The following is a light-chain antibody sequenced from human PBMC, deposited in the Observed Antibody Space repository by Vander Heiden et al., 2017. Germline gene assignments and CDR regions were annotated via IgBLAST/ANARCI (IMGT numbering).Light chain of an antibody. Sequence: DIVMTQSPLSLPVTPGEPASISCRSSQSLLHSNGYNYLDWYLQKPGQSPQLLIYLGSNRASGVPDRFSDSGSGTDFTLKISRVEAEDVGVYYCMQALQTPNTFGQGTKLEIK. V-gene: IGKV2-28*01. CDR2: LGS. CDR1: QSLLHSNGYNY. CDR3: MQALQTPNT. J-gene: IGKJ2*01.